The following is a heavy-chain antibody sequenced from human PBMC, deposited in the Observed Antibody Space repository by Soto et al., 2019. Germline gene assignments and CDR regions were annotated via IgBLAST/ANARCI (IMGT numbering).Heavy chain of an antibody. D-gene: IGHD6-19*01. V-gene: IGHV4-31*03. CDR1: GGSISSGGYY. CDR2: IYYSGSA. J-gene: IGHJ5*02. Sequence: SETLSLTCTVSGGSISSGGYYWSWIRKHPGKGLEWIGYIYYSGSAYYNPSLKSRVAISVDTSKNQFSLKLSSVTAADTAMYYCARKFIPVAGSFNWFDPWGQGTLVTVSS. CDR3: ARKFIPVAGSFNWFDP.